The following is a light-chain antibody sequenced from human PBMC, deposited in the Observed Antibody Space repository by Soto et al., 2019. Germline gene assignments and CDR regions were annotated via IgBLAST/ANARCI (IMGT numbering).Light chain of an antibody. Sequence: EIVMTQSPATLAVSPGEIATLSCRASQSVSSNLAWYQQKPGQTPKLLIYVASTRATGMLARFSGSVSGTELTLTISTLQSEDFAVYYCQQYDARPLTVSGGTKVEFK. J-gene: IGKJ4*01. CDR2: VAS. CDR1: QSVSSN. V-gene: IGKV3-15*01. CDR3: QQYDARPLT.